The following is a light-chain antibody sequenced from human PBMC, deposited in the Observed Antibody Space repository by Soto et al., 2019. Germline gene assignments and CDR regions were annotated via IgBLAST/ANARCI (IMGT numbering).Light chain of an antibody. Sequence: DIQMTQSPSTLAASVGDRVTITCRASQYVSTWLAWYQQKPGKAPKLLIFDASSLESGVPSRFRGSGSGTEFTLSISSLQPDDFATYYCLQYNSYPRTFGQGTKVDIK. V-gene: IGKV1-5*01. CDR1: QYVSTW. CDR3: LQYNSYPRT. J-gene: IGKJ1*01. CDR2: DAS.